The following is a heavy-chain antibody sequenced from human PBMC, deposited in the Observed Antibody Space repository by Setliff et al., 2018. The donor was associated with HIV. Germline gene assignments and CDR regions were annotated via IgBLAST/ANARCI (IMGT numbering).Heavy chain of an antibody. J-gene: IGHJ4*02. D-gene: IGHD2-21*01. CDR2: ISSGGIMK. CDR3: TKGCGGAGFCYYADY. V-gene: IGHV3-23*01. Sequence: GGSLRLSCATSGFTFDISDMSWVRQAPGKGLEWVSSISSGGIMKKYSGSVKGRFTISRDNSNDTVYLQMSSLRAEDTAVYYCTKGCGGAGFCYYADYWGQGTVVTVSS. CDR1: GFTFDISD.